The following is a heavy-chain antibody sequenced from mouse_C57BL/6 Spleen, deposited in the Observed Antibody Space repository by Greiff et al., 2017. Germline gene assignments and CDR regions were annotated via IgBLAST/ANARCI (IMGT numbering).Heavy chain of an antibody. V-gene: IGHV5-16*01. J-gene: IGHJ4*01. Sequence: EVKLMESEGGLVQPGSSMKLSCTASGFTFSDYYMAWVRQVPEKGLEWVANINYDGSSTYYLDSLKSRFIISRDNAKNILYLQMSSLKSEDTATYYCARVYDYGAMDYWGQGTSVTVSS. CDR1: GFTFSDYY. CDR3: ARVYDYGAMDY. CDR2: INYDGSST. D-gene: IGHD2-10*02.